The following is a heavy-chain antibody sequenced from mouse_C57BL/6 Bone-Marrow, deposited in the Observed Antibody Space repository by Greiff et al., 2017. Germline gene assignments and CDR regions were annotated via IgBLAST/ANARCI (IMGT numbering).Heavy chain of an antibody. CDR1: GYSFTGYY. D-gene: IGHD2-2*01. J-gene: IGHJ3*01. CDR2: INPSTGGT. CDR3: ATHSTMVRGWFAY. Sequence: EVQLQQSGPELVKPGASVKISCKASGYSFTGYYMNWVKQSPEKSLEWIGEINPSTGGTTYNQKFKAKATLTVDQSSSTAYMQLKSLTSEDSAVYYCATHSTMVRGWFAYWGQGTLVTVSA. V-gene: IGHV1-42*01.